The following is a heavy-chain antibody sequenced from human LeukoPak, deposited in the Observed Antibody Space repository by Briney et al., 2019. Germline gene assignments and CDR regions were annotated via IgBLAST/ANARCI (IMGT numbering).Heavy chain of an antibody. Sequence: ASVKASCKASGYTFTGYYMHWVRQAPGQGLEWMGRINPNSGGTNYAQKFQGRVTMTRDTSISTAYMELSRLRSDDTAVYYCAREWFMGHWFDPWGQGTLVTVSS. D-gene: IGHD3-10*01. J-gene: IGHJ5*02. CDR3: AREWFMGHWFDP. CDR1: GYTFTGYY. V-gene: IGHV1-2*06. CDR2: INPNSGGT.